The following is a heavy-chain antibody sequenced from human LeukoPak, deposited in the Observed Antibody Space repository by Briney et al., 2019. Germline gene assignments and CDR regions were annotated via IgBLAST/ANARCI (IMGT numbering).Heavy chain of an antibody. CDR1: GFTVSSNY. CDR2: IYSGGST. J-gene: IGHJ4*02. V-gene: IGHV3-66*01. CDR3: AREPLGYYDSSGYYGDY. Sequence: GGSLRLTCAASGFTVSSNYMSWVCQAPGKGLERVAVIYSGGSTYYADSVKGRFTISRDNSKNTLYLQMNSLRAEDTAVYYCAREPLGYYDSSGYYGDYWGQGTLVTVSS. D-gene: IGHD3-22*01.